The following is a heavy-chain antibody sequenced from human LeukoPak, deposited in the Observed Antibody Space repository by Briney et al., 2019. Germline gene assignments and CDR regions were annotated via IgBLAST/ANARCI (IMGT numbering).Heavy chain of an antibody. V-gene: IGHV4-4*07. Sequence: SETLSLTCTVSGTSVSSYYGSWIRQPAGRGLEWIGRIYTRGSTNYNPSLQSRVSMSVDSSKSQFSLRLTSVTAADTAIYYCARGRYCSATTCSGGDAFDIWGQGTVVTVSS. D-gene: IGHD2-8*02. J-gene: IGHJ3*02. CDR3: ARGRYCSATTCSGGDAFDI. CDR1: GTSVSSYY. CDR2: IYTRGST.